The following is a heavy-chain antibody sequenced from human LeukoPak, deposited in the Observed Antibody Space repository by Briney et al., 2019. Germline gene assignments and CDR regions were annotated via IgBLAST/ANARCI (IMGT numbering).Heavy chain of an antibody. D-gene: IGHD7-27*01. CDR1: GGSISSYY. Sequence: ASETLSLTCTVSGGSISSYYWSWIRQPPGKGLEWIGYIYYSGSTNYNPSLKSRVTISVDTSKNQFSLKLSSVTAADTAVYYCARDPGDGWYFDLWGRGTLVTVSS. J-gene: IGHJ2*01. CDR3: ARDPGDGWYFDL. V-gene: IGHV4-59*01. CDR2: IYYSGST.